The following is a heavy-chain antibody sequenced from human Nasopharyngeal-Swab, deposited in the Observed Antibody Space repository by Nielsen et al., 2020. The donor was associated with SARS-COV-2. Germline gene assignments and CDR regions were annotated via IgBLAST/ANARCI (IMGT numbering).Heavy chain of an antibody. CDR2: ISSSSSTI. V-gene: IGHV3-48*04. CDR3: ARVRRDGYNLHFDY. J-gene: IGHJ4*02. Sequence: WIRQPPGTGLEWVSYISSSSSTIYYADSVKGRFTISRDNAKNSLYLQMNSLRAEDTAVYYCARVRRDGYNLHFDYWGQGTLVTVSS. D-gene: IGHD5-24*01.